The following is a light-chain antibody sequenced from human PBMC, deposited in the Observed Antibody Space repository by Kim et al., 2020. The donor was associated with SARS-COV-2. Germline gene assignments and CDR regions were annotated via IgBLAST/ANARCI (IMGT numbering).Light chain of an antibody. J-gene: IGLJ2*01. CDR3: NSRDSNDNVV. Sequence: VALGKKVRIRCQGDSLRSYYASWYQQKAGQAPILVIYGKNNRPSGIPDRFAGSSSGNTASLTITGTQAGDEADYYCNSRDSNDNVVFGGGTKLTVL. V-gene: IGLV3-19*01. CDR2: GKN. CDR1: SLRSYY.